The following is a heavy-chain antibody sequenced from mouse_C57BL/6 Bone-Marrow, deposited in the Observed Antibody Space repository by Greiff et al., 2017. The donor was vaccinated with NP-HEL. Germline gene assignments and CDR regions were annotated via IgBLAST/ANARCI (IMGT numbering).Heavy chain of an antibody. CDR2: ISSGSRTI. CDR3: ARDYPAWFAY. D-gene: IGHD2-4*01. J-gene: IGHJ3*01. V-gene: IGHV5-17*01. Sequence: EVHLVESGGGLVKPGGSLKLSCAASGFTFSDYGMHWVRQAPEKGLEWVAYISSGSRTIYYADTVKGRFTISRDNAKNTLFLQMTSLRSEDMDMYYSARDYPAWFAYWGKGTLVTVSA. CDR1: GFTFSDYG.